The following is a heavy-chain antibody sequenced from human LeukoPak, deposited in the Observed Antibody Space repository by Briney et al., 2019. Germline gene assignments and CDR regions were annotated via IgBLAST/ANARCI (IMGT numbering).Heavy chain of an antibody. CDR3: ARYRVATAGFDY. CDR2: INPNSGGT. J-gene: IGHJ4*02. Sequence: GASVKVSCKASGYTFTGYYMHWVRQAPGQGLEWMGWINPNSGGTNYAQKFQGRVTMTRDTSINTAYMELSRLRSDDTAVYYCARYRVATAGFDYWGQGTLVTVSS. D-gene: IGHD5-12*01. V-gene: IGHV1-2*02. CDR1: GYTFTGYY.